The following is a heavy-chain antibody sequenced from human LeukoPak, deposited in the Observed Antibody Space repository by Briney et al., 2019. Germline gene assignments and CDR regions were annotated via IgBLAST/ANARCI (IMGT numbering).Heavy chain of an antibody. CDR2: INTISSYI. Sequence: PGGSLRLSCAASGFTFSSYSFNWVRQAPGKGLEWVSSINTISSYIYYADSVKGRFRMSRDISTNTLFLDINSLRVEDTAVYYCAAGVSDKHAFDIWGHGTEVIVSS. CDR1: GFTFSSYS. CDR3: AAGVSDKHAFDI. V-gene: IGHV3-21*04. J-gene: IGHJ3*02.